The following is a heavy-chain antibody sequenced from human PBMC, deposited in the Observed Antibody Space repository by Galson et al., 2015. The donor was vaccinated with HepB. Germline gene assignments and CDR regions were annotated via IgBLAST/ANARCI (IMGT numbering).Heavy chain of an antibody. J-gene: IGHJ4*02. Sequence: SVKVSCKASGYTFTSYSLHWVRQAPGQGLEWMGFIDPTGGSTTYAQKFQDRVTMTRDTSTSTVYMELSSLRSEDTAVYYCARIRYNSGWYYLDYWGQGTQVTVSS. CDR3: ARIRYNSGWYYLDY. D-gene: IGHD6-19*01. CDR2: IDPTGGST. V-gene: IGHV1-46*03. CDR1: GYTFTSYS.